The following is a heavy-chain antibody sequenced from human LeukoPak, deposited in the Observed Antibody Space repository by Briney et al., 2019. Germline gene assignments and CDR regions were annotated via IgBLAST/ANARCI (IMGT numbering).Heavy chain of an antibody. V-gene: IGHV4-39*01. D-gene: IGHD1-26*01. Sequence: SETLSLTCTVSGGSISSYYWGWIRQPPGKGLEWIGSIYSSGSTYYNASLQSRVTISIETSKNQISLRLNSVTAADTAMYYCAKSGGYGLIDYWGQGTLVTVSS. J-gene: IGHJ4*02. CDR3: AKSGGYGLIDY. CDR2: IYSSGST. CDR1: GGSISSYY.